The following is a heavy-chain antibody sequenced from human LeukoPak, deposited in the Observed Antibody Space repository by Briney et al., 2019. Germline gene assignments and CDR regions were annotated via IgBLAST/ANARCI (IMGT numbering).Heavy chain of an antibody. D-gene: IGHD3/OR15-3a*01. J-gene: IGHJ4*02. Sequence: PGGSLRLSCAASGFTFSTYTLNWVRQAPGKGLEWVSSVSSRSSYIYYVDSVKGRFTISRDNAKNSLFLQMNSLRVEDTAVYYCAAGLVTPYWGQGTLVTVSS. CDR2: VSSRSSYI. CDR1: GFTFSTYT. V-gene: IGHV3-21*01. CDR3: AAGLVTPY.